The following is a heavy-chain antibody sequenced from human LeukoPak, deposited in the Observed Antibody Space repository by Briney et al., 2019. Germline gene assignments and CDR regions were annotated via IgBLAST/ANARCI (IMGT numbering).Heavy chain of an antibody. CDR2: ISGSGGST. D-gene: IGHD3-3*01. Sequence: PGGSLRLSCAASRFTFSSYWMGWVRQAPGKGLEWVSAISGSGGSTYYADSVKGRFTISRDNSKNTLYLQMNSLRAEDTAVYYCAKDLRWSDFWTRDYYYGLDVWGQGTTVTVSS. V-gene: IGHV3-23*01. CDR3: AKDLRWSDFWTRDYYYGLDV. CDR1: RFTFSSYW. J-gene: IGHJ6*02.